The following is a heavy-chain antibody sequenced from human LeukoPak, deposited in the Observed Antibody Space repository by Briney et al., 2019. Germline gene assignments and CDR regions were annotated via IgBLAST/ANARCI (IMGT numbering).Heavy chain of an antibody. CDR2: INPNSGGT. D-gene: IGHD1-26*01. J-gene: IGHJ4*02. CDR3: ARGRRILVGDTNAGDFFDD. Sequence: GASVKVSCKASGYTFTDYYLHWVRQAPGRGLEWMGWINPNSGGTKSAQRLQGRVTMTRDTSISTAYMDLISLRSDDTAVYSCARGRRILVGDTNAGDFFDDWGQGTLVSVSS. CDR1: GYTFTDYY. V-gene: IGHV1-2*02.